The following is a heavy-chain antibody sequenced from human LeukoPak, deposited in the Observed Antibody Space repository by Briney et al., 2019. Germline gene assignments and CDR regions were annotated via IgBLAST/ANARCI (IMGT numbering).Heavy chain of an antibody. D-gene: IGHD3-10*01. J-gene: IGHJ4*02. V-gene: IGHV4-34*01. Sequence: SETLSLTCAVYGGSFSGYYWSWIRQPPGKGLEWIGEINHSGSTNYNPSLKSRVTISVDTSKSQFSLKLSSVTAADTAVYYCARTHYYGSGSYDYWGQGTLVTVSS. CDR1: GGSFSGYY. CDR2: INHSGST. CDR3: ARTHYYGSGSYDY.